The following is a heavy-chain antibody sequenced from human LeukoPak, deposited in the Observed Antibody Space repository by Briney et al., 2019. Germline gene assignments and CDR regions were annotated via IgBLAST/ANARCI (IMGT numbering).Heavy chain of an antibody. J-gene: IGHJ3*02. Sequence: SETLSLTCTVSGGSINSHYWSWIRQPAGKGLEWIGIIYTTGATNYNPSLKSRVTMSVDTSKNQFSLKVNSVTAADTAVYFCANKSGGGAFEIWGQGTAVVVSS. V-gene: IGHV4-4*07. CDR2: IYTTGAT. D-gene: IGHD6-25*01. CDR1: GGSINSHY. CDR3: ANKSGGGAFEI.